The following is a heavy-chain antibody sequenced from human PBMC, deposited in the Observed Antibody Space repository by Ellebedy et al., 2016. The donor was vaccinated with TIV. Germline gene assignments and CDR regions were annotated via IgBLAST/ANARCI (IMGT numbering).Heavy chain of an antibody. D-gene: IGHD2-21*02. V-gene: IGHV5-51*01. J-gene: IGHJ4*02. CDR2: IHSGDSET. Sequence: GESLKISCKGSGYSFTNYWIGWVRQMPGKGLEWMGIIHSGDSETRYSPSFQGQVTIPGDKSINTAYLQWSSLKASDTAMYYCARFTSDYSGDWFGRAFDHWGQGTLVIVSS. CDR1: GYSFTNYW. CDR3: ARFTSDYSGDWFGRAFDH.